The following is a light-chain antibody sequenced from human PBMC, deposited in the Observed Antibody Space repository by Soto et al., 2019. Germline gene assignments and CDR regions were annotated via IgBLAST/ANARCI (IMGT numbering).Light chain of an antibody. CDR3: QNYNSYSEA. CDR1: QTISSW. V-gene: IGKV1-5*03. CDR2: KES. Sequence: DLQMTQSPSTLSGSLGDSVTITCRASQTISSWLAWYQQKPGKAPKLLIYKESTLKSGVPSRFSGSGSGTELTLTISRLQPDDFATYYCQNYNSYSEACGQGTKVDIK. J-gene: IGKJ1*01.